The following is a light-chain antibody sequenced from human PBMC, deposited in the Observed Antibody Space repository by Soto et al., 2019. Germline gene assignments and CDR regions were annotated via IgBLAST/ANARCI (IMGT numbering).Light chain of an antibody. V-gene: IGKV3-15*01. CDR1: QSVRSS. J-gene: IGKJ5*01. CDR3: QQRSNWPRIT. Sequence: EIVMMQSPATLSVSPGERATLSCRASQSVRSSLAWFQQKPGQAPRLLIYDASTRATGIPARFSGSGSGTEFTLTISSLQSEDFAVYYCQQRSNWPRITFGQGTRLEIK. CDR2: DAS.